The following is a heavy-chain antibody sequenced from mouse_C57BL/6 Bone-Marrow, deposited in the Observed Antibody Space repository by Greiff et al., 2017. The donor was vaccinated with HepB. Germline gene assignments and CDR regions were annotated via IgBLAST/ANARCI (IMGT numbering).Heavy chain of an antibody. CDR2: IYPRDGST. D-gene: IGHD2-2*01. Sequence: QVQLQQSGPELVKPGASVKLSCKASGYTFTSYDINWVKQRPGQGLEWIGWIYPRDGSTKYNEKFKGKATLTVDTSSSTAYMELHSLTSEDSAVYFWARAGYDEVYYFDYWGQGTTLTVSS. V-gene: IGHV1-85*01. CDR3: ARAGYDEVYYFDY. J-gene: IGHJ2*01. CDR1: GYTFTSYD.